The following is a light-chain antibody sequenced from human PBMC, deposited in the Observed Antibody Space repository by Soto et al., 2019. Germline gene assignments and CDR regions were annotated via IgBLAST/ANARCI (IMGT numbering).Light chain of an antibody. Sequence: QSVLTQPASVSGSPGQSITISCTGTSSDVGGYNYVSWYQQHPGKAPKLMIYEVSNRPSGVSNRFSGSKSGNTASLTISGLQAEDEADYYCSSYTGSSTYVFGKGTQLTVL. CDR1: SSDVGGYNY. CDR3: SSYTGSSTYV. J-gene: IGLJ7*01. CDR2: EVS. V-gene: IGLV2-14*01.